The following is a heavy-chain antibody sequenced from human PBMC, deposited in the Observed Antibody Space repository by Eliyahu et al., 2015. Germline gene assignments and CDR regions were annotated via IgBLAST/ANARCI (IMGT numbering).Heavy chain of an antibody. J-gene: IGHJ6*03. CDR3: ARAAGDYDSGATESYYMDV. Sequence: EVQLVESGGGLVEPGGSLRLSCAASGFTFSSYSVNWVRQAPGKGLEWVSSIXLSSSYIYNADTLKGRXTISRXNAKNSLYLQMNSLRAEDTAVYYCARAAGDYDSGATESYYMDVWGKGTTVTVSS. CDR1: GFTFSSYS. CDR2: IXLSSSYI. D-gene: IGHD4-17*01. V-gene: IGHV3-21*01.